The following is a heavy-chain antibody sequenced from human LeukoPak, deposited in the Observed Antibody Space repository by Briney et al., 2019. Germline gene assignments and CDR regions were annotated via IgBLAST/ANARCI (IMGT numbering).Heavy chain of an antibody. J-gene: IGHJ4*02. CDR2: INHDGSEK. V-gene: IGHV3-7*03. D-gene: IGHD3-10*01. CDR1: GFSFSSYW. CDR3: ASAPLWSPGGSGYGSGRQRYFDY. Sequence: PGGSLRLSCAASGFSFSSYWMNWVRQAPGKGLEWVANINHDGSEKYYVDSVKGRFTVSRDNAKYSLCLQMNSLGAEDTAVYYCASAPLWSPGGSGYGSGRQRYFDYWGLGTLVTVSS.